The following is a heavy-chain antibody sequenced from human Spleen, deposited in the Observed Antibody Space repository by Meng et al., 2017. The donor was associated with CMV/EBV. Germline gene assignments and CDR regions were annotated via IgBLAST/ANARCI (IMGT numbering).Heavy chain of an antibody. V-gene: IGHV4-61*01. CDR2: IYYSGST. Sequence: VNSGSYFWSWIRQPPGKGLEWIGYIYYSGSTIYNPSLKTRVTILVDTSKNQFSLKLSSVTAADTAVYYCARDSEVPATKSHYYGLDVWGQGTLVTVSS. CDR1: VNSGSYF. J-gene: IGHJ6*02. CDR3: ARDSEVPATKSHYYGLDV. D-gene: IGHD2-2*01.